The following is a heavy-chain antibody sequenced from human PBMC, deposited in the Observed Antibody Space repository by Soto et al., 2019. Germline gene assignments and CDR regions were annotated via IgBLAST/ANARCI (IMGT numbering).Heavy chain of an antibody. CDR2: IYWDGDK. CDR3: VHSRCGGDCLRSYSSHYSYGMDV. Sequence: QITLKESGPTLVKPTQTLTLTCSFSGFSLNTGGLGVGWIRQPPGKALEWLALIYWDGDKRYSPSLQSRLSITKDTSTNQVVLTMTNMDPVDTATCYCVHSRCGGDCLRSYSSHYSYGMDVWGQGNTVTVSS. J-gene: IGHJ6*02. D-gene: IGHD2-21*02. CDR1: GFSLNTGGLG. V-gene: IGHV2-5*02.